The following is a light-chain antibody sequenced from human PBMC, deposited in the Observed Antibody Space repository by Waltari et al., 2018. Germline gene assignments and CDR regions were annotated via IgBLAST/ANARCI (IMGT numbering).Light chain of an antibody. CDR1: QSVSSY. Sequence: EIVLTQSPATLSLSPGERATLSCRASQSVSSYLAWYQQKPRQAPRLLIYDASNRATGIPARFSGSGSGTDFTLTISSLEPEDFAVYYCQQRSDSRTFGQGTKVEIK. J-gene: IGKJ1*01. V-gene: IGKV3-11*01. CDR3: QQRSDSRT. CDR2: DAS.